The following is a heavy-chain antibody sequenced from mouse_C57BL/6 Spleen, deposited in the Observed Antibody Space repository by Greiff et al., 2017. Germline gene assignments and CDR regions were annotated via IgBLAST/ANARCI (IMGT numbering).Heavy chain of an antibody. V-gene: IGHV5-9*01. CDR2: ISGGGGNT. CDR3: ARHGANWDFDY. Sequence: DVLLVESGGGLVKPGGSLKLSCAASGFTFSSYTMSWVRQTPVKRLAWVATISGGGGNTYYPDSVKGRFTISRDNAKNTLYLQMSSLRSEDTALYYCARHGANWDFDYWGQGTTLTVSS. CDR1: GFTFSSYT. D-gene: IGHD4-1*01. J-gene: IGHJ2*01.